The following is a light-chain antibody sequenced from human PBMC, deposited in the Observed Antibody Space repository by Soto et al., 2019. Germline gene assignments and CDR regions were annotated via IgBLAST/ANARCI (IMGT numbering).Light chain of an antibody. CDR2: EAS. J-gene: IGLJ2*01. CDR1: SSDVGRYNL. V-gene: IGLV2-23*01. CDR3: SSYAGTSTFVL. Sequence: QSVLTQPASVSGSPGHSISISCTGSSSDVGRYNLVSWYQHHPGKAPKLIIYEASKRPSGVSDRISGSKSGNTASLTISGLQAEDEADYYCSSYAGTSTFVLFXGGTKLTVL.